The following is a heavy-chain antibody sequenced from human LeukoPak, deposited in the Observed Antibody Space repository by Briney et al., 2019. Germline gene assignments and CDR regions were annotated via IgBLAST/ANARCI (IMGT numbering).Heavy chain of an antibody. CDR1: GFTFSSYA. CDR2: ISYDGSNK. CDR3: ARESYPGKFDY. J-gene: IGHJ4*02. D-gene: IGHD4-23*01. V-gene: IGHV3-30-3*01. Sequence: GGSLRLSCAASGFTFSSYAMHWVRQAPGKGLEWVAVISYDGSNKYYADSVKGRFTISRDNSKNTLYLQMSSLRAEDTAVYYCARESYPGKFDYWGQGTLVTASS.